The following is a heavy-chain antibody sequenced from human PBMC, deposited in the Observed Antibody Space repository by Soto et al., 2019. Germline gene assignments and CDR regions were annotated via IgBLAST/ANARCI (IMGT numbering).Heavy chain of an antibody. Sequence: SETLSLTCTVSGVSLNSGDYHWSLIRQSPGKGLEWIGAIYYSGSTYYNPSLKSRIRISVDTSKNQFYLKVNSVTAADTDVYYCARDYSVNSDGTMDVWGQGNTVTVSS. CDR1: GVSLNSGDYH. CDR3: ARDYSVNSDGTMDV. D-gene: IGHD1-26*01. V-gene: IGHV4-30-4*01. CDR2: IYYSGST. J-gene: IGHJ6*01.